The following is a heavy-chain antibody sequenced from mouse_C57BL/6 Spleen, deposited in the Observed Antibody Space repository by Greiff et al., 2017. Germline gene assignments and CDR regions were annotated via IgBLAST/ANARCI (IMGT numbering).Heavy chain of an antibody. Sequence: QVQLQQSGAELVKPGASVKLSCKASGYTFTSYWMHWVKQRPGQGLEWIGMIHPNSGSTNYNEKFKSKATLTVDKSSSTAYMQLSSLTSEDSAVYYCATPTALYAIDYWVQGTSVTVSS. D-gene: IGHD4-1*02. J-gene: IGHJ4*01. V-gene: IGHV1-64*01. CDR2: IHPNSGST. CDR1: GYTFTSYW. CDR3: ATPTALYAIDY.